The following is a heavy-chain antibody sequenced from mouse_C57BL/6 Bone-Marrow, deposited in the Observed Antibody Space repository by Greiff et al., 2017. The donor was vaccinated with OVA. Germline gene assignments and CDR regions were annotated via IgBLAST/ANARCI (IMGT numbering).Heavy chain of an antibody. CDR1: GYTFTSYG. CDR2: IYIGNGYT. D-gene: IGHD1-1*01. V-gene: IGHV1-58*01. J-gene: IGHJ4*01. CDR3: ARRWEYYGSSCAMDY. Sequence: VQLQQSGAELVRPGSSVKMSCKTSGYTFTSYGINWVKQRPGQGLEWIGYIYIGNGYTEYNEKFKGKATLTSDTSSSTAYMQLSSLPSEDSAIYVCARRWEYYGSSCAMDYWGQGTSVTVSS.